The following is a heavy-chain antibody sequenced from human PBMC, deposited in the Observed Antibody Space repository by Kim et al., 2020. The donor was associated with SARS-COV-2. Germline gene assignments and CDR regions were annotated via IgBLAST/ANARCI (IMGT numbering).Heavy chain of an antibody. J-gene: IGHJ6*02. D-gene: IGHD3-10*01. CDR1: GFTFSSYA. CDR2: ISYDGSNK. V-gene: IGHV3-30*04. Sequence: GGSLRLSCAASGFTFSSYAMHWVRQAPGKGLEWVAVISYDGSNKYYADSVKGRFTISRDNSKNTLYLQMNSLRAEDTAVYYCARDLWFVGLWFGEFSPASGYGMDVWGQGTTVTVSS. CDR3: ARDLWFVGLWFGEFSPASGYGMDV.